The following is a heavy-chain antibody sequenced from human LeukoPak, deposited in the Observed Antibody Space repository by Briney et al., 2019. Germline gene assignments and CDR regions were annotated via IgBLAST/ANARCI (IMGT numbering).Heavy chain of an antibody. CDR3: AKDVVVVPAATPVDY. CDR1: GFTFSSYS. Sequence: GGSLRLSCAASGFTFSSYSMNWVRQAPGKGLEWVSSISSSSSYIYYADSVKGRFTISRDNAKNSLYLQMNSLRAEDTAVYYCAKDVVVVPAATPVDYWGQGTLVTVSS. CDR2: ISSSSSYI. V-gene: IGHV3-21*01. J-gene: IGHJ4*02. D-gene: IGHD2-2*02.